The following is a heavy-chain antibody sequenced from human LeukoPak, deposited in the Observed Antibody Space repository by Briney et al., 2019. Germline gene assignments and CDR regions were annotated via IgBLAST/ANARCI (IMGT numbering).Heavy chain of an antibody. V-gene: IGHV3-7*01. Sequence: GGSLRLSCAASGFPFSSYWMSWVRQAPGKGLEWVANIKQDGSEKYYVDSVKGRFTISRYNATNSLYLQMNSLRAEDTAVYYCARDSYYDSSGIPDYYYYMDVWGKGTTVTVSS. J-gene: IGHJ6*03. CDR1: GFPFSSYW. CDR2: IKQDGSEK. D-gene: IGHD3-22*01. CDR3: ARDSYYDSSGIPDYYYYMDV.